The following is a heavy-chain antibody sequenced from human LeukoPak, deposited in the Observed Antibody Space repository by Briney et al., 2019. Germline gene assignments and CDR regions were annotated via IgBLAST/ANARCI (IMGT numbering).Heavy chain of an antibody. CDR2: INWNGGST. CDR1: GFTFDDYG. Sequence: PGGSLRLSCAASGFTFDDYGMSWVRQAPGKGLEWVSGINWNGGSTGYADSVKGRFTMSRDNAKNSLYLQMNSLRAEDTALYYCASGLIAAAGTAGYWGPGTLVTVSS. CDR3: ASGLIAAAGTAGY. J-gene: IGHJ4*02. D-gene: IGHD6-13*01. V-gene: IGHV3-20*04.